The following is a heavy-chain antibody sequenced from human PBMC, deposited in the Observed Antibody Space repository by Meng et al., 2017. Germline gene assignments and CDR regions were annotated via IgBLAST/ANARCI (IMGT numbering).Heavy chain of an antibody. CDR3: ARLWAVAGSPEYYFDY. D-gene: IGHD6-13*01. V-gene: IGHV1-8*03. J-gene: IGHJ4*02. CDR1: GYTFTSYD. CDR2: MNPNSGNT. Sequence: ASVKVSCKASGYTFTSYDINWVQQATGQGLEWMGWMNPNSGNTGYAQKFQGRVTITRNTSINTAYMERSSLRSEETAVYYCARLWAVAGSPEYYFDYWGQGTLVTVSS.